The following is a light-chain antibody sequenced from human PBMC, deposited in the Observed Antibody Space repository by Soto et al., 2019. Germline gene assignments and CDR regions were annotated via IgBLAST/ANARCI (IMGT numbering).Light chain of an antibody. CDR2: GAS. V-gene: IGKV3-15*01. J-gene: IGKJ2*01. CDR3: QQSHNGYT. Sequence: EIVMTQSPATLSVSPGERATLSCRASQSVSNSVAWYQQRPGQAPTLLIFGASTRALDIPARFTGTGSGTEFTLTISSLQSEDFAVYYCQQSHNGYTFGQGTKLEIK. CDR1: QSVSNS.